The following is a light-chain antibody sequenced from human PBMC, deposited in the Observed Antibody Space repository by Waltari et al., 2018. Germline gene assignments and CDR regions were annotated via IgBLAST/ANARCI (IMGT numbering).Light chain of an antibody. Sequence: SPSSLSASVGDRVTITCQASQDITKYLNWYQQKPGKAPKLLIYDASTLEVGVPSRFSGSGSGTDFTFSISSLQPEDFATYYCQQYDNPLFTFGPGTKVDIK. J-gene: IGKJ3*01. CDR3: QQYDNPLFT. CDR2: DAS. V-gene: IGKV1-33*01. CDR1: QDITKY.